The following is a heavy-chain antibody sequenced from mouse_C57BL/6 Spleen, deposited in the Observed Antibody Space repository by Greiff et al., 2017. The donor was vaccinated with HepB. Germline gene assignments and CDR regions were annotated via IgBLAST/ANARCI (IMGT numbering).Heavy chain of an antibody. CDR2: IYPGDGDT. D-gene: IGHD1-1*01. CDR3: ARSRYYGSSWYFDV. J-gene: IGHJ1*03. V-gene: IGHV1-82*01. Sequence: QVQLQQSGPELVKPGASVKISCKASGYAFSSSWMNWVKQRPGKGLEWIGRIYPGDGDTNYNGKFKGKATLTADKSSSTAYMQLSSLRSEDSAVYFCARSRYYGSSWYFDVWGTGTTVTVSS. CDR1: GYAFSSSW.